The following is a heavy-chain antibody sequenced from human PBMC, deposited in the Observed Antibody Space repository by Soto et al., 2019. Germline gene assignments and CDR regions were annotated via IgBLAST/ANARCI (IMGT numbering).Heavy chain of an antibody. CDR1: GFTFSSYW. J-gene: IGHJ4*02. D-gene: IGHD5-12*01. CDR3: ARVIGGSDSH. Sequence: EVQLVESGGGLVQPGGSLRLSCTASGFTFSSYWMSWVRQAPGKGLEWVANIKQDGSLKYYVDSVKGRFTISRDNAERSLYLQMNSLRAGDAGIYYCARVIGGSDSHWGQGTLVTVSS. V-gene: IGHV3-7*01. CDR2: IKQDGSLK.